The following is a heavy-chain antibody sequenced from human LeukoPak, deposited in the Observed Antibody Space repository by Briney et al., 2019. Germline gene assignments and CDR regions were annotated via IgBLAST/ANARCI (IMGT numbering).Heavy chain of an antibody. J-gene: IGHJ3*02. Sequence: SETLSLTCTVSGGSISSSDYYWGWIRQPPGKGLEWIGNIYYSGSTYYNPSLKSRFTISVDTSKNQFSLKLSSVTAADTAVYYCARDRGVATTRGRSDAFDIWGQGTMVTVS. CDR2: IYYSGST. D-gene: IGHD5-12*01. CDR1: GGSISSSDYY. CDR3: ARDRGVATTRGRSDAFDI. V-gene: IGHV4-39*07.